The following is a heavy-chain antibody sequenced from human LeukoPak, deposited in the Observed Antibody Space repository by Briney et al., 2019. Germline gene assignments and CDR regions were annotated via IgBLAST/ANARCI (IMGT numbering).Heavy chain of an antibody. CDR1: GFTFSSYG. Sequence: GGSLRLSCAASGFTFSSYGMHWVRQAPGKGLEWVSSISSSSSYIYYADSVKGRFTISRDNAKNSLYLQMNSLRAEDTAVYYCAGAYSTLYYYYMDVWGKGTTVTISS. CDR2: ISSSSSYI. V-gene: IGHV3-21*01. J-gene: IGHJ6*03. CDR3: AGAYSTLYYYYMDV. D-gene: IGHD6-13*01.